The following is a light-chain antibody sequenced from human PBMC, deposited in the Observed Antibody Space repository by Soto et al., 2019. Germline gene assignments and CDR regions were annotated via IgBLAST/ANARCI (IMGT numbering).Light chain of an antibody. V-gene: IGLV2-14*01. Sequence: QSALTQPASVSGSPGQPITISCTGTSSDVGGYNYVSWYQQHPGKAPKLMIYEVSNRPSGVSNRFSGSKSGNTASLTISGLQGEDEADYYCSAYTVSRTYVFGTGTKVTVL. CDR2: EVS. CDR3: SAYTVSRTYV. J-gene: IGLJ1*01. CDR1: SSDVGGYNY.